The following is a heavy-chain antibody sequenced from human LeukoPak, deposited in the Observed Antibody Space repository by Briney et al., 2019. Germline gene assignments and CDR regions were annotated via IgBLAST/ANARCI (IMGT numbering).Heavy chain of an antibody. D-gene: IGHD2-21*01. CDR1: GFTFYSYA. J-gene: IGHJ4*02. CDR3: AKAPVTTCRGAYCYPFDY. Sequence: PGGSLRLSCAASGFTFYSYAMNWVRQAPGKGLEWVSAISDSGNTYHADSVKGRFTISRDSSKNTLFLQMNRLRPEDAAVYYCAKAPVTTCRGAYCYPFDYWGQGTLATVSS. V-gene: IGHV3-23*01. CDR2: ISDSGNT.